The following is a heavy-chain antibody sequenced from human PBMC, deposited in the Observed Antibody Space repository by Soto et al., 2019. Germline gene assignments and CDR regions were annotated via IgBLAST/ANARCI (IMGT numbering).Heavy chain of an antibody. CDR1: GFTSSSYS. V-gene: IGHV3-48*02. Sequence: GGCVRHACAASGFTSSSYSMNWINQAPGKGLEWVSYISSSSSTICYADSVKGRFTISRDNAKNSLYLQMNSLRDEDTAVYYCAREKRMDTAMVRKLFYGMDVWGQGTTVTVSS. CDR3: AREKRMDTAMVRKLFYGMDV. CDR2: ISSSSSTI. J-gene: IGHJ6*02. D-gene: IGHD5-18*01.